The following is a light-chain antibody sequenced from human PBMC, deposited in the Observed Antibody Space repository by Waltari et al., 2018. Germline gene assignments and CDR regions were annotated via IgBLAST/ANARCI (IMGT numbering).Light chain of an antibody. J-gene: IGLJ2*01. CDR1: SSDVGSYNG. V-gene: IGLV2-18*02. CDR3: SSYRMSSTLGV. CDR2: EVS. Sequence: QSALTQPPSVSGSPGQSVTIACTGTSSDVGSYNGLSWYQQSPGTAPKLIIYEVSKRPSGVPDRFSGSKSGNTASLTISGLQAEDEADYYCSSYRMSSTLGVLGGGTKLTVL.